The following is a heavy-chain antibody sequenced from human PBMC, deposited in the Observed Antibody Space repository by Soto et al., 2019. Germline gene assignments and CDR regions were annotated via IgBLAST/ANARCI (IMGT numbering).Heavy chain of an antibody. Sequence: EVQLLESGGGLVQPGGSLRLSCAASGFIFGSYAMSWVRQAPGKGLEWVSTIGGSGGSTYYADSVKGRFSISRDNSKNTLYLQMNSLRAEDTAVFYCAKDADSSGWDFDYWGQGTLVTVSS. D-gene: IGHD6-19*01. CDR3: AKDADSSGWDFDY. CDR1: GFIFGSYA. J-gene: IGHJ4*02. CDR2: IGGSGGST. V-gene: IGHV3-23*01.